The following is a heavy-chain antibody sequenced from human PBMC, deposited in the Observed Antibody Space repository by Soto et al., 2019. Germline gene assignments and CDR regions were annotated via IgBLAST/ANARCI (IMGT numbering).Heavy chain of an antibody. Sequence: GGSLRLSCAASGFTFSSYAMSWVRQAPGKGLEWVSAISGSGGSTYYADSVKGRFTISRDNSKNTLYLQMNSLRAEDTAVYYCAKSQGITMIVVAPFDYWGQGTLVTVSS. CDR1: GFTFSSYA. D-gene: IGHD3-22*01. CDR3: AKSQGITMIVVAPFDY. CDR2: ISGSGGST. V-gene: IGHV3-23*01. J-gene: IGHJ4*02.